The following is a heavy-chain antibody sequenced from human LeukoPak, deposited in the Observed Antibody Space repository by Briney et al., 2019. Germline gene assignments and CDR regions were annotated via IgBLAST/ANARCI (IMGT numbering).Heavy chain of an antibody. D-gene: IGHD2-2*02. J-gene: IGHJ4*02. CDR3: GSTTAEGIVVVPAAISLDY. V-gene: IGHV3-23*01. CDR2: ISGGGDST. CDR1: GFTFSNYA. Sequence: PGGSLRLSCAASGFTFSNYAMSWVRQAPGKGLEWVSAISGGGDSTYYADSAKGRFTISRDNSKNTLYLQMNSLRAEDTAIYYCGSTTAEGIVVVPAAISLDYWGQGTLVTVSS.